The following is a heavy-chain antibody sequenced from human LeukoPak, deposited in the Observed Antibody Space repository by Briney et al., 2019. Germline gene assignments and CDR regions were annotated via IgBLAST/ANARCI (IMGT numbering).Heavy chain of an antibody. Sequence: SQTLSLTCTVSGGSISSADYHWTWIRQSPGKGLEWIGSTHHSPSLKSQVTISVDTSKNQFSLRLTSVTAADTAVYYCVRENYGSGPAYYGMDVWGQGATVTVSS. D-gene: IGHD3-10*01. J-gene: IGHJ6*02. CDR2: T. CDR1: GGSISSADYH. V-gene: IGHV4-30-4*01. CDR3: VRENYGSGPAYYGMDV.